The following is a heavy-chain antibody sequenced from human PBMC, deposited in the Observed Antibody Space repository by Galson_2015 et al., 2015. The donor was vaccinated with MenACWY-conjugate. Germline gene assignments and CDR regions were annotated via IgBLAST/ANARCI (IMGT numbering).Heavy chain of an antibody. Sequence: SLRLSCAASGFTFSSYAMSWVRQAPGKGLEWVSFISGSGDTTYYADSVKGRFTISRDNSKNTLFLQMNSLTADDTAVYFCAKDRITAAVKRGFFDYWGQGTQVTVSS. CDR2: ISGSGDTT. V-gene: IGHV3-23*01. J-gene: IGHJ4*02. D-gene: IGHD6-25*01. CDR3: AKDRITAAVKRGFFDY. CDR1: GFTFSSYA.